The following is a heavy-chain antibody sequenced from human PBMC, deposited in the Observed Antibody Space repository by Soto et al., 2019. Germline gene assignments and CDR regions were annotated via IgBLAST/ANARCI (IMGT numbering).Heavy chain of an antibody. V-gene: IGHV3-66*01. CDR3: ATAKLLLPWLFDY. D-gene: IGHD2-15*01. Sequence: GGSLRLSCAASGFTVSSNYMTWVRQAPGKGLEWVSVIYSGGSTNYADSVKGRFTISRDDSKNTLFLQINSLRAEDTAVYYCATAKLLLPWLFDYWGQGT. CDR2: IYSGGST. J-gene: IGHJ4*02. CDR1: GFTVSSNY.